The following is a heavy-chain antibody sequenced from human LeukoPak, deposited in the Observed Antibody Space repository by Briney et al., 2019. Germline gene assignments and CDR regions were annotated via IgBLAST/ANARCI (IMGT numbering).Heavy chain of an antibody. CDR1: GFTFTSSA. J-gene: IGHJ3*01. D-gene: IGHD3-22*01. Sequence: SVKVSCKASGFTFTSSAVQWVRQARGQRLEWIGWIVVGGGNTNYAQKFQERVTITRDISTSTAYMELSSLRSEDTAVYYCAAVRVTMIPAGWGQGTMVTVSS. CDR3: AAVRVTMIPAG. V-gene: IGHV1-58*01. CDR2: IVVGGGNT.